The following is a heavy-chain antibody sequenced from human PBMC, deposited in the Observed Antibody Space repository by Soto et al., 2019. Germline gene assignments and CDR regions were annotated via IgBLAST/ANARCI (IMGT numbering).Heavy chain of an antibody. D-gene: IGHD2-15*01. Sequence: ASVKVSCKASGYTFTSYYMHWVRQAPGQGLEWMGIINPSGGSTSYAQKFQGRVTMTRDTSTSTVYMELSSLRSEDTAVYYCARALKVVAATLGPEGDYWGQGTLVTVSS. CDR2: INPSGGST. V-gene: IGHV1-46*03. CDR1: GYTFTSYY. J-gene: IGHJ4*02. CDR3: ARALKVVAATLGPEGDY.